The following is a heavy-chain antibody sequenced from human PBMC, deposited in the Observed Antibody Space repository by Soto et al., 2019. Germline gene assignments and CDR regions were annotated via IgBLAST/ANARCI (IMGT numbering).Heavy chain of an antibody. D-gene: IGHD2-21*02. CDR2: MYKTGST. V-gene: IGHV4-59*01. CDR1: GASITTYY. CDR3: ARDLWGYCGTDCYPLDV. J-gene: IGHJ6*02. Sequence: SQTLSLTCTVSGASITTYYWSWIRQPPGKGLEWIGYMYKTGSTVYNPSFKSRVTISVDTSKNQFSLKLNSVTAADTAVYYCARDLWGYCGTDCYPLDVWGQGTTVTVSS.